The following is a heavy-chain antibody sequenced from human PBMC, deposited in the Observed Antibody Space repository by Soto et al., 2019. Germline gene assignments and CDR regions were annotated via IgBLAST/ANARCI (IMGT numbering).Heavy chain of an antibody. D-gene: IGHD3-10*01. Sequence: SETLSLTCAVSGYSITSDYYWGWIRQPPGKGLEWIGSIYSGSTYYNPSLKSRVTISVDKSKNQFSMRLTSVTAADKAMYYCAKKGYYPSGKINLFDSWGQGNLVTVSS. CDR1: GYSITSDYY. CDR2: IYSGST. V-gene: IGHV4-38-2*01. J-gene: IGHJ4*02. CDR3: AKKGYYPSGKINLFDS.